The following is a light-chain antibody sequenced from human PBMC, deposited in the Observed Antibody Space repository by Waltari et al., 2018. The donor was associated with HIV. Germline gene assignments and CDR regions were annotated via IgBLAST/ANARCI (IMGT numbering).Light chain of an antibody. CDR1: NRDVGFYTL. V-gene: IGLV2-14*01. CDR2: GFR. CDR3: NSYTSSDTVV. J-gene: IGLJ3*02. Sequence: QSAMTPPASVSGSPGQALTIFCPGTNRDVGFYTLVSWYQHFPGKAPRLIIFGFRSRPSGVSSRFSGSKSGNTASLTISGLQAEDEAQYFCNSYTSSDTVVFGGGTKLTVL.